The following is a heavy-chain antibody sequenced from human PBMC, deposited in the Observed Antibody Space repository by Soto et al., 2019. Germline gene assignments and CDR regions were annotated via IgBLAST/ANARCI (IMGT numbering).Heavy chain of an antibody. Sequence: PXGSLRLSCAPAGFTFSNYAMFWVRQAPGKGLDWVSTIFAGGGSTYYADSVKGRFTISRDNSKNILFLQMDSLRAEDTAVYFCAKDLIRGDGYIDFDYWGQGTLVTVSS. D-gene: IGHD3-10*01. CDR3: AKDLIRGDGYIDFDY. CDR1: GFTFSNYA. J-gene: IGHJ4*02. CDR2: IFAGGGST. V-gene: IGHV3-23*01.